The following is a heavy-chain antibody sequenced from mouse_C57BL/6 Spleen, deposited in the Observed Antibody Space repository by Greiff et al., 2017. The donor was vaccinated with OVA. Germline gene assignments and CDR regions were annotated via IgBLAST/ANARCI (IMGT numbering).Heavy chain of an antibody. Sequence: EVKLMESGAELVRPGASVKLSCTASGFNIKDDYMHWVKQRPEQGLEWIGWIDPENGDTEYASKFQGKATITADTSSHTAYLQLSSLTSEDTAVYYCTRSSSAWFAYWGQGTLVTVSA. J-gene: IGHJ3*01. V-gene: IGHV14-4*01. D-gene: IGHD1-1*01. CDR1: GFNIKDDY. CDR3: TRSSSAWFAY. CDR2: IDPENGDT.